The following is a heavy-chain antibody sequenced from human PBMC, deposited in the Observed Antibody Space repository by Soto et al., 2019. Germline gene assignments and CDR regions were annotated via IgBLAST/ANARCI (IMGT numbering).Heavy chain of an antibody. J-gene: IGHJ4*02. D-gene: IGHD4-4*01. V-gene: IGHV3-23*01. CDR2: ITATNGNT. Sequence: DVKLLESGGASVQPGGSLRLSCVASGFTFKAYAMGWVRQAPGKGLEWVSSITATNGNTYYADSVRGRFTISRDNSRNSLFLQMNGLRPEDSALYYCAKDEGTSSTVFDYWGQGTLVTVSS. CDR3: AKDEGTSSTVFDY. CDR1: GFTFKAYA.